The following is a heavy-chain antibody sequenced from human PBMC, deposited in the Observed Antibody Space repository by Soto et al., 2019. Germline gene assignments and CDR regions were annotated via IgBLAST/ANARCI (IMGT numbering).Heavy chain of an antibody. V-gene: IGHV1-18*01. D-gene: IGHD2-8*01. CDR2: ISAYNGNT. Sequence: QVQLVQSGAEVKKPGASVKVSCKASGYTFTSYGINWVRQAPGQGLEWMGWISAYNGNTNYAQKLQGRVTMTTDTSTSTAYMERRRLRSDDTAVYYCARDDCSNGVCHVAYWGQGTLVTVSS. CDR1: GYTFTSYG. J-gene: IGHJ4*02. CDR3: ARDDCSNGVCHVAY.